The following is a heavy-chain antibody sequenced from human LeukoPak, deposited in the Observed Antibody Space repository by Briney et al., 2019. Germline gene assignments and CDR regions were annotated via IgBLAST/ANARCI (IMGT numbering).Heavy chain of an antibody. Sequence: ASVKVSCKASGYTFTSYGISWVRQAPGQGLEWMGWISAYNGNTNYAQKLQGRVTMTTDTSTSTAYMELRSLRCEDTAVYYCARDLGTGKGSYYPYWGQGTLVTVSS. CDR1: GYTFTSYG. J-gene: IGHJ4*02. CDR3: ARDLGTGKGSYYPY. D-gene: IGHD1-26*01. V-gene: IGHV1-18*01. CDR2: ISAYNGNT.